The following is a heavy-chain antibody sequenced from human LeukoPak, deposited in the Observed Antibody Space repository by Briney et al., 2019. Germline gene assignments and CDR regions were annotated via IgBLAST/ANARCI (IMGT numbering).Heavy chain of an antibody. J-gene: IGHJ4*02. CDR2: INPNSGGT. Sequence: PEASVKVSCKASGYTFTGYYMHWVRQAPGQGFEWMGWINPNSGGTNYAQKFQGRVTMTRDTSISTAYMELRSLRSDDTAVYYCARVWAYDSSGYHGFDYWGQGTLVTVSS. CDR1: GYTFTGYY. V-gene: IGHV1-2*02. CDR3: ARVWAYDSSGYHGFDY. D-gene: IGHD3-22*01.